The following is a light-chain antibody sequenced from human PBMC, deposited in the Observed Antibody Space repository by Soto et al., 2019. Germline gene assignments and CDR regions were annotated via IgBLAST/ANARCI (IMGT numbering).Light chain of an antibody. CDR2: DVS. Sequence: DIQLTQSPSSLSASVGDRVTITCRPSQAINKYLSWFRQKPGKAPEPLIYDVSTLQSGVPSRFSGSGSGTYFSLTSSSVQLDDFASYYCQQILSTPWSFGQGTKV. J-gene: IGKJ1*01. CDR3: QQILSTPWS. CDR1: QAINKY. V-gene: IGKV1-39*01.